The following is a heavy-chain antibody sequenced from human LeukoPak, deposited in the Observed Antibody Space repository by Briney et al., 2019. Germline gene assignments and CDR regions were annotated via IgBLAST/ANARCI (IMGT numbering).Heavy chain of an antibody. CDR3: AKAQRGWLVLRLHYYGMDV. V-gene: IGHV3-23*01. J-gene: IGHJ6*02. CDR2: ISGSGGST. Sequence: GGSLRLSCAASGFTFSSYAMSWVRQAPGKGLEWVSAISGSGGSTYYADSVKGRFTISRDNSKNTLYLQMNSLRAEDTAVYYCAKAQRGWLVLRLHYYGMDVWGQGTTVTVSS. CDR1: GFTFSSYA. D-gene: IGHD6-19*01.